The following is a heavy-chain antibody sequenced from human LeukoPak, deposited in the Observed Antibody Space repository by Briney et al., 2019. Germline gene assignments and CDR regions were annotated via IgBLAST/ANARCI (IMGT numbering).Heavy chain of an antibody. CDR3: AEEQAATGGFDY. D-gene: IGHD3-10*01. J-gene: IGHJ4*02. CDR2: ISGSGGST. Sequence: SGGSLRLSCAAPGFTFSSYAMSWVRQAPGKGLEWVSAISGSGGSTYYADSVKGRFTISRDNSKNTLYLQMNSLRAEDTAVYYCAEEQAATGGFDYWGQGTLVTVSS. CDR1: GFTFSSYA. V-gene: IGHV3-23*01.